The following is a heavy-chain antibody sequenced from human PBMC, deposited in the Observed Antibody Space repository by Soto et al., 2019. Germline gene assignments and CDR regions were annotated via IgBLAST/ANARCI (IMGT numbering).Heavy chain of an antibody. CDR1: GYTFTIYG. J-gene: IGHJ4*02. Sequence: QVQRVQSGAEVKKPGASVKVSCKASGYTFTIYGISWVRQAPGQGLEGKGWISGYNGNTDYAQNLQDRVNLTTDGSRSSVYMEPRSFRSDVTAVYYCARVDYYDSSCYYGYWGQGTLITVSS. CDR2: ISGYNGNT. CDR3: ARVDYYDSSCYYGY. D-gene: IGHD3-22*01. V-gene: IGHV1-18*04.